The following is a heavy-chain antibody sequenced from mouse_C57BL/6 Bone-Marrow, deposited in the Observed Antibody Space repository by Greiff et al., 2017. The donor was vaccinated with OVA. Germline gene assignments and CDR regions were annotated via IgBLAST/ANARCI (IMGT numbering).Heavy chain of an antibody. V-gene: IGHV3-6*01. Sequence: EVQLMESGPGLVKPSQSLSLTCSVTGYSITSGYYWNWIRQFPGNKLEWMGYISYDGSNNYNPSLKNRISITRDTSKNQFFLKLNSVTTEDTATYYCARESNYGYFDVWGKGTTVTVSS. J-gene: IGHJ1*03. CDR2: ISYDGSN. CDR1: GYSITSGYY. D-gene: IGHD2-5*01. CDR3: ARESNYGYFDV.